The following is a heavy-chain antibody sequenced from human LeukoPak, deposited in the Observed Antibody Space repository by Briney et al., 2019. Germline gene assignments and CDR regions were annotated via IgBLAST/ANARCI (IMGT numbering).Heavy chain of an antibody. CDR1: GFTFSNYW. CDR3: ARDQYYGSGTYYYSSKGYFDY. V-gene: IGHV3-7*01. Sequence: GGSLRLSCAASGFTFSNYWMNWVRQAPGKGLEWVANIKQDGSEKYYVDSMKGRFTISRDNAKKSLYLQMNSLRAEDTAVYCGARDQYYGSGTYYYSSKGYFDYWGQGTLVTVSS. D-gene: IGHD3-10*01. J-gene: IGHJ4*02. CDR2: IKQDGSEK.